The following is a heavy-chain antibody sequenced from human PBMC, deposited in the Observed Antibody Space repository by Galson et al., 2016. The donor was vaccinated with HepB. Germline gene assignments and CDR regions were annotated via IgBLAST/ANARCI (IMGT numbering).Heavy chain of an antibody. J-gene: IGHJ6*02. CDR2: ICSDGSGT. Sequence: SLRLSCAASGFTFSNYAMSWVRQAPGKGLVWVSRICSDGSGTTYADSVKGRFTMSRDNAKNTLYLQMNCLRAEDTAVYYCARGYNGMNAWGQGTTVSVSS. V-gene: IGHV3-74*01. CDR3: ARGYNGMNA. CDR1: GFTFSNYA.